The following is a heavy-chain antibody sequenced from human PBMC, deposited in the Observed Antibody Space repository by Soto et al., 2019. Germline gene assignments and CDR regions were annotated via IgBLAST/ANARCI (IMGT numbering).Heavy chain of an antibody. CDR3: GGYNVLTGYHGYGMDV. Sequence: QITLKASGPPLVKPTQTLTLTCTFSGFSLSTGGVGVGWIRQPPGKAPEWLALIYWNDDKRYSPSLNSRLTITKDTSKNQVVLTMSNMDPVDTATYYRGGYNVLTGYHGYGMDVWGQGTTVTVSS. CDR2: IYWNDDK. D-gene: IGHD3-9*01. J-gene: IGHJ6*02. CDR1: GFSLSTGGVG. V-gene: IGHV2-5*01.